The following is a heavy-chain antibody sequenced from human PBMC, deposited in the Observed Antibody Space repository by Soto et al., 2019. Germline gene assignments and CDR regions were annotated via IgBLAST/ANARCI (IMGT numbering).Heavy chain of an antibody. CDR1: GFTFSSYA. CDR3: ARDNSDIVVVPAPCYSMDV. D-gene: IGHD2-2*01. J-gene: IGHJ6*02. CDR2: ISYDGSNK. V-gene: IGHV3-30-3*01. Sequence: QVQLVESGGGVVQPGRSLRLSCAASGFTFSSYAMHWVRQAPGKGLEWVAVISYDGSNKYYADSVKGRFTISRDNSKNTLYLQMNSLRAEDTAVYYCARDNSDIVVVPAPCYSMDVWGQGTTVTVSS.